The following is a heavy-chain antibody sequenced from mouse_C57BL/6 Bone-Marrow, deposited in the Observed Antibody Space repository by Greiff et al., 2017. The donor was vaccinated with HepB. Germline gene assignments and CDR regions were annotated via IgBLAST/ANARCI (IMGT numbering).Heavy chain of an antibody. Sequence: EVHLVESGGDLVKPGGSLKLSCAASGFTFSSYGMSWVRQTPDKRLEWVATISSGGSYTYYPDSVKGRFTISRDNAKNNLYLQMSSLKSEDTAMYYCARRVSSLYYYAMDYWGQGTSVTVSS. J-gene: IGHJ4*01. CDR2: ISSGGSYT. V-gene: IGHV5-6*01. CDR1: GFTFSSYG. CDR3: ARRVSSLYYYAMDY. D-gene: IGHD1-1*01.